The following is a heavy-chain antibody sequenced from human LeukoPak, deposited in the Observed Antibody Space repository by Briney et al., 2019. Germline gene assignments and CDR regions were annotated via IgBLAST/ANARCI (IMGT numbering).Heavy chain of an antibody. CDR1: GFTFSNYA. D-gene: IGHD6-13*01. CDR2: INDGVGRA. V-gene: IGHV3-23*01. J-gene: IGHJ4*02. CDR3: AKDVDSSSWITSY. Sequence: GGSLRLPCSASGFTFSNYAMSWVRQAPGKGLEWVSAINDGVGRAFYADAVRGRFTISRDNSKNTLYLQMNSLRAEDTAVYYCAKDVDSSSWITSYWGQGTLVTVSS.